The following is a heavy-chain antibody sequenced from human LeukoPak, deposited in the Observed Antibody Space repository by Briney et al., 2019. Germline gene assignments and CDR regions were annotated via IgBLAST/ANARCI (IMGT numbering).Heavy chain of an antibody. D-gene: IGHD1-26*01. Sequence: GGSLRLSCAASGFTFSSYWMHWVRQAPGKGLVWVSRINSDGSSTSYADSVKGRFTISRDNTKNTLYLQRNSLRAEDTAVYYCATHHSDRTQVGYWGQGTQVTVSS. J-gene: IGHJ4*02. CDR2: INSDGSST. CDR3: ATHHSDRTQVGY. V-gene: IGHV3-74*01. CDR1: GFTFSSYW.